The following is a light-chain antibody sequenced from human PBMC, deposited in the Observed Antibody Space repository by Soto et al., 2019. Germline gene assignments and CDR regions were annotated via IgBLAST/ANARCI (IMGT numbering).Light chain of an antibody. CDR2: DVS. V-gene: IGLV2-14*03. J-gene: IGLJ1*01. CDR1: SSDVGAYNY. CDR3: SSFTRSNSYV. Sequence: QSVLTQPASVSGSPGQSITISCTGTSSDVGAYNYVSWYQQNPGKVPKLMIYDVSDRPSGVSNRFSGSKSGNTASLTISGLQAEDEADYYCSSFTRSNSYVFGTGTKVTVL.